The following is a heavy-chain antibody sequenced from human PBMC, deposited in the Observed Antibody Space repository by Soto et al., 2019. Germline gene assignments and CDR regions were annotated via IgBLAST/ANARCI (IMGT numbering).Heavy chain of an antibody. J-gene: IGHJ6*02. Sequence: PSETLSLTCTVSGGSVTNSSYYWGWIRQPPGKGLEWIGSIYYSGSTYYNPSLKSRVTISVDTSKNQFSLELSSVTAADTAVYYCASPVRSSSGDNYYYYGMDVWGQGTTVTVSS. CDR1: GGSVTNSSYY. V-gene: IGHV4-39*01. D-gene: IGHD6-6*01. CDR3: ASPVRSSSGDNYYYYGMDV. CDR2: IYYSGST.